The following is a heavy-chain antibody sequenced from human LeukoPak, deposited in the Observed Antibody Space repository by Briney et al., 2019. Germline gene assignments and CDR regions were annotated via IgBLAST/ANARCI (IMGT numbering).Heavy chain of an antibody. D-gene: IGHD4-17*01. Sequence: GGSLRLSCAASGFTFSSYAMHWVRQAPGKGLEYVAAISSNGGSTYYADSVKDRFTISRDNSKNTLYLQMGSLRPEDMAVYYCARSGDYREYYFDYWGQGTLVTVSS. CDR2: ISSNGGST. CDR3: ARSGDYREYYFDY. J-gene: IGHJ4*02. CDR1: GFTFSSYA. V-gene: IGHV3-64*02.